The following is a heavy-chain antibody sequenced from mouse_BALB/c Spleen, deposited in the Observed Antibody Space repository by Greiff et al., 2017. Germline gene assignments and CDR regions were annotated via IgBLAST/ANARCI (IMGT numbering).Heavy chain of an antibody. J-gene: IGHJ1*01. CDR2: ISYDGSN. CDR3: ARGWDWYFDV. V-gene: IGHV3-6*02. Sequence: ESGPSLVKPSQTLSLTCSVTGDSITSGYYWNWIRQFPGNKLEWMGYISYDGSNNYNPSLKNRISITRDTSKNQFFLKLNSVTTEDTATYYCARGWDWYFDVWGAGTTVTVSS. D-gene: IGHD2-3*01. CDR1: GDSITSGYY.